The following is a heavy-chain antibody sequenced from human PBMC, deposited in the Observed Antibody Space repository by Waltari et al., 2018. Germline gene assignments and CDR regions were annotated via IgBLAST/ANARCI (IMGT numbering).Heavy chain of an antibody. J-gene: IGHJ5*02. Sequence: QMQLLQSGPEVKKPGTSVRVSCKASGFTFTSSSSQWVRQARGQGLEWIGWIVVGSGNTKYAQNFQERVTFTRDMSTSTAYMELKSLTSEDTAVYYCAAGLFGVFVQSFDPWGQGTLVTVSS. CDR1: GFTFTSSS. CDR3: AAGLFGVFVQSFDP. V-gene: IGHV1-58*01. D-gene: IGHD3-3*01. CDR2: IVVGSGNT.